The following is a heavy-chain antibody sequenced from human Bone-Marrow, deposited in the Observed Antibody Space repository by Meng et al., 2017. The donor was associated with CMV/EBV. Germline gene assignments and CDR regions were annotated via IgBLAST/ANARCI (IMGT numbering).Heavy chain of an antibody. V-gene: IGHV1-69*10. CDR2: VIPILDIT. D-gene: IGHD1-26*01. CDR3: ASGESGSYSYYFDY. J-gene: IGHJ4*02. Sequence: SVKVSCKASGGTFSSYAISWVRQAPGQGLEWMGGVIPILDITNNAQKFQGRVTITADKSTSTAYMELSSLRSEDTAAYYCASGESGSYSYYFDYWGQGTLVTVSS. CDR1: GGTFSSYA.